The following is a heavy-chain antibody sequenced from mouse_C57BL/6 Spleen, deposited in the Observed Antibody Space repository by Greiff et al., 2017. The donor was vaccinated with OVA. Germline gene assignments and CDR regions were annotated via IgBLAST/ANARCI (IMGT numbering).Heavy chain of an antibody. Sequence: VMLVESGPELVKPGASVKIPCKASGYAFSSSWMNWVKQRPGKGLEWIGRIYPGDGDTNYNGKFKGKATLTADKSSSTAYMQLSSLTSEDSAVYFCAKEGVITTSYYFDYWGQGTTLTVSS. CDR3: AKEGVITTSYYFDY. J-gene: IGHJ2*01. CDR2: IYPGDGDT. D-gene: IGHD1-1*01. V-gene: IGHV1-82*01. CDR1: GYAFSSSW.